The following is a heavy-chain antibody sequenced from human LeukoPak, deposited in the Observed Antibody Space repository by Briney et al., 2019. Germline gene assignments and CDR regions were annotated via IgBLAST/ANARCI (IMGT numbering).Heavy chain of an antibody. Sequence: GASLKISCKGSGCRFTTYSIGWVRQMPGKGLERMGIIYPGDSIPRSSPSFQGQVIISPDKSINTAYLQCTSLKASDTAIYYCARHGRGSYYYYMDVWGKGTSVTVSS. CDR2: IYPGDSIP. D-gene: IGHD1-26*01. J-gene: IGHJ6*03. CDR1: GCRFTTYS. CDR3: ARHGRGSYYYYMDV. V-gene: IGHV5-51*01.